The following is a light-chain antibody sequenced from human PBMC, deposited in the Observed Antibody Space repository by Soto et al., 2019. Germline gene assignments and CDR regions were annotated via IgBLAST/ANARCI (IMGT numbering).Light chain of an antibody. J-gene: IGLJ1*01. V-gene: IGLV2-8*01. CDR2: EVS. Sequence: QSALTQPPSAYGSPGQSVTISCTGTSSDVGGYNYVSWYQQHPGKAPKLMIYEVSKRPSGVPDRFSGSKSGNTASLTVSGLQAEDEADYYCSSYAGSNIGVFGTGTKVTVL. CDR3: SSYAGSNIGV. CDR1: SSDVGGYNY.